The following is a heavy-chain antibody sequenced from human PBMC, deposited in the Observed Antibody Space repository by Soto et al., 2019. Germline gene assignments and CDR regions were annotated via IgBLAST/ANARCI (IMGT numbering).Heavy chain of an antibody. J-gene: IGHJ4*02. CDR1: GGSFSSFY. CDR3: ARDKITDLFDY. V-gene: IGHV4-34*01. D-gene: IGHD3-10*01. Sequence: SETLSLTCTVYGGSFSSFYWSWIRQSPGKGLEWIGEIHHSGTTNYNPSLKSRVTISVDTSKNQFSLKLTSVTAADTAVYYCARDKITDLFDYWGQGTLVTVSS. CDR2: IHHSGTT.